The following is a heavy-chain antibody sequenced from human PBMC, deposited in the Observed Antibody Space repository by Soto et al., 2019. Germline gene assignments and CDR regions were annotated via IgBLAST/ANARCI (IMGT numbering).Heavy chain of an antibody. J-gene: IGHJ6*03. V-gene: IGHV3-66*01. CDR2: IYSGGST. D-gene: IGHD1-1*01. CDR1: GFTVSSNY. CDR3: ARDRNGGGYYYYMDV. Sequence: GGSLRLSCAASGFTVSSNYMSWVRQAPGKGLEWVSVIYSGGSTYYADSVKGRFTISRDNSKNTLYLQMNSLRAEDTAVYYCARDRNGGGYYYYMDVWGKGTTVTVSS.